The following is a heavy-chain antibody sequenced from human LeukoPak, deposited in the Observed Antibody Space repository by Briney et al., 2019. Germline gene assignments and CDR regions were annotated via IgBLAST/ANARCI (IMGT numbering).Heavy chain of an antibody. V-gene: IGHV1-2*02. CDR2: INPNSGGT. CDR1: GYTFSGYY. D-gene: IGHD1-14*01. J-gene: IGHJ4*02. Sequence: ASVKVSCKASGYTFSGYYMHWVRQAPGQGLQWMGWINPNSGGTKYAQKFQGRVTMTRDTSISTAYMELSRLRSDDTAVYYCARDPHIDNYFGTNTGLRDFWGQGTLVTVSS. CDR3: ARDPHIDNYFGTNTGLRDF.